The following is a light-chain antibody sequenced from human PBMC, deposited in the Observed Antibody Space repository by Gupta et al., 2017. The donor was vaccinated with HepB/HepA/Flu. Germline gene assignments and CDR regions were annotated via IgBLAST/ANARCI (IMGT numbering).Light chain of an antibody. CDR2: KVS. CDR3: RQAVHFPHT. V-gene: IGKV2-24*01. Sequence: IVMTQSPLSSPVTLGQAASISCKSSRSLAHSDGNTYLSWFHQRPGQPPRLLIHKVSSRVSGVPERFSGRGAETEFTLEFSRVEADDVGVYYCRQAVHFPHTFGGGTKVEIK. J-gene: IGKJ4*01. CDR1: RSLAHSDGNTY.